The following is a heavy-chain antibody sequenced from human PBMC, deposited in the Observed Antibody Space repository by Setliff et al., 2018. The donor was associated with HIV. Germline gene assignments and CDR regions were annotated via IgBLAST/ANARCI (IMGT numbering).Heavy chain of an antibody. Sequence: SETLSLTCSVSGGSINNYYWSWIRQSPGRGLEWIGYIFYSGSPNYDPSLKSRVTFSVDMSKNQFSLRLTSVTAADTAIYYCARGGGAVYNFGWRKATYYFDSWGQGQLVTVSS. CDR1: GGSINNYY. V-gene: IGHV4-59*01. CDR2: IFYSGSP. J-gene: IGHJ4*02. D-gene: IGHD1-20*01. CDR3: ARGGGAVYNFGWRKATYYFDS.